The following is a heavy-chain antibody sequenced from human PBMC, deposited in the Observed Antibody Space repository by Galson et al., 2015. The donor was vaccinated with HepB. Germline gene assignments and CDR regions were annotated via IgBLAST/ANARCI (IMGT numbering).Heavy chain of an antibody. Sequence: SVKVSCKASGYTFTSYYMHWVRQAPGQGLEWMGIINPSGGSTSYAQKFQGRVTMTRDTSTSTVYMELSSLRSEDTAVYYCARGGGSLIRTGYYDSSGYYDLSLWGQGTLVTVSS. CDR2: INPSGGST. CDR1: GYTFTSYY. D-gene: IGHD3-22*01. J-gene: IGHJ4*02. CDR3: ARGGGSLIRTGYYDSSGYYDLSL. V-gene: IGHV1-46*03.